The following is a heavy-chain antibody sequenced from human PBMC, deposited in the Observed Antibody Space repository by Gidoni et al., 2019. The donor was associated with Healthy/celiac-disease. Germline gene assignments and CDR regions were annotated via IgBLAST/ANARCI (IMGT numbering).Heavy chain of an antibody. V-gene: IGHV4-39*07. D-gene: IGHD3-16*01. J-gene: IGHJ4*02. CDR2: IYYCWST. Sequence: QLQLQESGPGLVKPSETLSLTCTVSGGSISSSSYYWRWIRQPPGKGLVWIGSIYYCWSTYYNPSLKSRVTISVDTSKNQFSLKLRSVTAADTAVYYCARDSRGWVWVQGTLVTVSS. CDR1: GGSISSSSYY. CDR3: ARDSRGWV.